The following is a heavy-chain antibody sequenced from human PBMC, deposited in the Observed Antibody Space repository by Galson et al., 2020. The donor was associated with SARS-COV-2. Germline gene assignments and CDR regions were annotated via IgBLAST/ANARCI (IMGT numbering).Heavy chain of an antibody. Sequence: GGSLRLSCAASGFTFSSYGMHWVRQAPGKGLEWVAVIWYDGSNKYYADSVKGRFTISSDNSKNTLYLQMNSVRAEDTAVYYCARGYEWELATWGQGTLVTVSS. CDR1: GFTFSSYG. CDR2: IWYDGSNK. D-gene: IGHD1-26*01. J-gene: IGHJ5*02. V-gene: IGHV3-33*01. CDR3: ARGYEWELAT.